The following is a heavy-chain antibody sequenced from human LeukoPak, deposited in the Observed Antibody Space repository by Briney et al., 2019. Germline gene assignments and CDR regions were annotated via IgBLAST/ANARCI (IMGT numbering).Heavy chain of an antibody. D-gene: IGHD2-2*02. CDR2: MNPNSGNT. V-gene: IGHV1-8*01. Sequence: ASVKVSCKASGYTFTSYDINWVRQATGQGLEWMGWMNPNSGNTGYAQKFQGRVTMTEDTSTDTAYMELSSLRSEDTAVYYCATPTVPAAITSAFDIWGQGTMVTVSS. CDR3: ATPTVPAAITSAFDI. CDR1: GYTFTSYD. J-gene: IGHJ3*02.